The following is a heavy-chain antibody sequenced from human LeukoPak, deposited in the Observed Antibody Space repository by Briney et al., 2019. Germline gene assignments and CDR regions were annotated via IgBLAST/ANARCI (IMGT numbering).Heavy chain of an antibody. CDR2: INPNSGGT. Sequence: VASVKVSCKASGYTFTGYYMHWVRQAPGQGLEWMGWINPNSGGTNYAQKFQGRVTMTRDTSISTAYMELSRLRSDDTAVYYCARALAVAGTGDYWGQGTLVTVSS. D-gene: IGHD6-19*01. CDR3: ARALAVAGTGDY. V-gene: IGHV1-2*02. J-gene: IGHJ4*02. CDR1: GYTFTGYY.